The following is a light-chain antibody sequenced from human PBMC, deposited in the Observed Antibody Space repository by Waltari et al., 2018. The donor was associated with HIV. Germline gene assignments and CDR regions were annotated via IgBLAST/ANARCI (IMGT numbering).Light chain of an antibody. Sequence: SYELTQPPSVSVSPGQTARITCSGDVLPKQYAYWYQQMPGQAPVLVIYKDSERPSGIPDRFSASSSGTTVTLTISGVQAEDEADYYCQSAESTGIGVFGGGTKLTVL. CDR2: KDS. CDR3: QSAESTGIGV. J-gene: IGLJ3*02. CDR1: VLPKQY. V-gene: IGLV3-25*03.